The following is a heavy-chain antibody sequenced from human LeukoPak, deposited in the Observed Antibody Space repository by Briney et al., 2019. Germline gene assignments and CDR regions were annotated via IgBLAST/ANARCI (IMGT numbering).Heavy chain of an antibody. CDR3: AKEADSTGWDDAFDF. J-gene: IGHJ3*01. CDR1: GFIFRDFA. Sequence: GGTLRLSCEASGFIFRDFAMNWVRQAPGKGLEWVSTIAANGESAYYADSVEGRFTISRHDFRSTAYLHMSSLRAEDTAIYYCAKEADSTGWDDAFDFWGQGTMVTVSS. D-gene: IGHD3-22*01. V-gene: IGHV3-23*01. CDR2: IAANGESA.